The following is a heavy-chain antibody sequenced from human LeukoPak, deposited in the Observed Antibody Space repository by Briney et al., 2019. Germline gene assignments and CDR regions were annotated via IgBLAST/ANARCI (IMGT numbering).Heavy chain of an antibody. CDR3: ARDDGYYDFWSGRPNAFDI. CDR1: GFNFDNFA. D-gene: IGHD3-3*01. Sequence: PGGSLRLSCVVSGFNFDNFAMHWVRQPLGKGLEWVAVISHDGRTKYYADSMKGRITISRDNAKNSLYLQMDSLRAEDTAVYYCARDDGYYDFWSGRPNAFDIWGQGTMVTVSS. J-gene: IGHJ3*02. V-gene: IGHV3-30*04. CDR2: ISHDGRTK.